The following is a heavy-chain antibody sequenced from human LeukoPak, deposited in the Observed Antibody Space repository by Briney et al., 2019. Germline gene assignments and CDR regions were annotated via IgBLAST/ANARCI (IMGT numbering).Heavy chain of an antibody. D-gene: IGHD3-9*01. CDR1: GFSFNCYS. V-gene: IGHV3-48*01. CDR3: AIGPDYDIMTPSGY. Sequence: LSGEPLSLFCAACGFSFNCYSMIWVGQAPAKERAGVSYIITSISAMHYADAVKGQFTITRENAKNSLYLQMNSLRAEDTAVYYCAIGPDYDIMTPSGYWGQGTLVTVSS. J-gene: IGHJ4*02. CDR2: IITSISAM.